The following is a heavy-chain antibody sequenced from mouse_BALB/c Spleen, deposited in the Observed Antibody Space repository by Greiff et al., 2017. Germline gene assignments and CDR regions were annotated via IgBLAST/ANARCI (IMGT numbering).Heavy chain of an antibody. J-gene: IGHJ4*01. Sequence: EVHLVESGGGLVQPGGSMKLSCVASGFTFSNYWMNWVRQSPEKGLEWVAEIRLKSNNYATHYAESVKGRFTISRDDSKSSVYLQMNNLRAEDTGIYYCSYGNYALYAMDYWGQGTSVTVSS. D-gene: IGHD2-1*01. CDR1: GFTFSNYW. CDR2: IRLKSNNYAT. V-gene: IGHV6-6*02. CDR3: SYGNYALYAMDY.